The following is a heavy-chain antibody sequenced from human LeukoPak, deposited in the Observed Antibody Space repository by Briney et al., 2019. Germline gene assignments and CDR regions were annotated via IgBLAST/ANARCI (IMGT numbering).Heavy chain of an antibody. V-gene: IGHV1-2*02. CDR2: INPNSGGT. CDR3: ARDLLTMIRGPFDP. CDR1: GYTFSDYY. J-gene: IGHJ5*02. D-gene: IGHD3-10*01. Sequence: ASVKVSCKSSGYTFSDYYLHWVRQAPGQGLELMGLINPNSGGTNYAQKFQGRVTMTRDTSISTAYMELSRLRSDDTAVYYCARDLLTMIRGPFDPWGQGTLVTVSS.